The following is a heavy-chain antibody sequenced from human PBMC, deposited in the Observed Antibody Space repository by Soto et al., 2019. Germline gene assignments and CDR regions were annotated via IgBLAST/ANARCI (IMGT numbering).Heavy chain of an antibody. V-gene: IGHV3-30*04. CDR2: TSYDGSKK. CDR3: GLRARVSYHAFDV. D-gene: IGHD2-2*01. J-gene: IGHJ6*02. CDR1: GFTFGSYE. Sequence: QPGGSLRLSCAGSGFTFGSYEMHWVRQAPGKGLEWVTFTSYDGSKKYYAGSVKGRFTISRDNSKNSLYLQMNSLRTEDTAVYYFGLRARVSYHAFDVWGQGTTVTVSS.